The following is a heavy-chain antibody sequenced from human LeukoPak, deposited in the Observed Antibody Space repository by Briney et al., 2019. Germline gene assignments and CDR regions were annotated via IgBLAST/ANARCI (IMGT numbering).Heavy chain of an antibody. J-gene: IGHJ6*03. CDR3: ARGEVVTASLPDYFYYYMDV. CDR2: ITDSGRTI. D-gene: IGHD2-21*02. CDR1: GFTFSSYW. V-gene: IGHV3-48*04. Sequence: GGSLRLSCAASGFTFSSYWMSWVRQAPGKGLEWVSYITDSGRTIYYADSVKGRFTISRDNAKNSLFLQMNSLRAEDTAVYYCARGEVVTASLPDYFYYYMDVWGKGTTVTISS.